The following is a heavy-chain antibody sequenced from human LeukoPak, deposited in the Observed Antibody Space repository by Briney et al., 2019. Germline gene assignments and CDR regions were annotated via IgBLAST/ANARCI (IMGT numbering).Heavy chain of an antibody. J-gene: IGHJ4*02. D-gene: IGHD2-15*01. CDR1: GYTFTSYD. V-gene: IGHV1-8*01. Sequence: ASVKVSCKASGYTFTSYDISWVRQATGQGLEWMGWMNPNSGNTGYAQKLQGRVTMSRNTSISAAYMELSSLRSEDTAVYYCARGLTKSDSVVVVAANIWGQGPLVTVSS. CDR2: MNPNSGNT. CDR3: ARGLTKSDSVVVVAANI.